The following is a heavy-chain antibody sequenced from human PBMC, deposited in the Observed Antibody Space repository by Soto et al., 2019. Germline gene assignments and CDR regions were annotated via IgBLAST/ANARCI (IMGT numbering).Heavy chain of an antibody. J-gene: IGHJ4*02. CDR2: ISTYNGHT. CDR1: GYTFSSYG. V-gene: IGHV1-18*01. Sequence: QVQLVQSGAEVKKPGASVKVSCKASGYTFSSYGINWVRQAPGQGLEWMGWISTYNGHTNYAQKLQARATMTTDTSTNTAYMELRSLRSDDTAVYYCERDLMSSGWYGVDSWGQGTLVTVSS. D-gene: IGHD6-19*01. CDR3: ERDLMSSGWYGVDS.